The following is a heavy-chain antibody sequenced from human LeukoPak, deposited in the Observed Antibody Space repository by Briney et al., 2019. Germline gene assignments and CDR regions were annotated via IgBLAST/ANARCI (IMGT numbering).Heavy chain of an antibody. J-gene: IGHJ4*02. D-gene: IGHD6-13*01. CDR3: ARYTARITTPGGPDY. CDR1: GYTFTSCY. CDR2: INPSGGST. Sequence: ASVKVSCKASGYTFTSCYMHWVRHAPGQGLEWMGIINPSGGSTSYAQKFQGRVTITRDTSTSTVYMELSSLRSEATAAYYCARYTARITTPGGPDYWGQGPLVTVSS. V-gene: IGHV1-46*01.